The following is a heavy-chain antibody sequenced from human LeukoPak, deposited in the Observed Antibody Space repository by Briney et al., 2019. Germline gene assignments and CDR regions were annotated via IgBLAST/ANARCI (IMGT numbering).Heavy chain of an antibody. J-gene: IGHJ4*02. CDR2: INWNGGST. Sequence: PGGSLRLSCAASGFTFDDYGMSWVRQAPGKGLEWVSGINWNGGSTGYADSVKGRFTISRDSAKNTLYLQMNSLRAEDTAVYYCARGYSGSYRIDYWGQGTPVTVSS. CDR1: GFTFDDYG. CDR3: ARGYSGSYRIDY. D-gene: IGHD1-26*01. V-gene: IGHV3-20*04.